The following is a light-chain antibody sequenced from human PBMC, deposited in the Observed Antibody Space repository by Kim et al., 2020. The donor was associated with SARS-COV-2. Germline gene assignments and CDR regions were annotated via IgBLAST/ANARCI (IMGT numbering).Light chain of an antibody. CDR3: QQSYRTRWT. CDR1: QTNTHY. Sequence: VSVGDRDPTTRRANQTNTHYSQWYQQKPGTPPKVLIYAQSPLQSGVPSRVSGGGCGTHFPLNLNSLQPEDVATYYCQQSYRTRWTFGQGTKVEIK. V-gene: IGKV1-39*01. CDR2: AQS. J-gene: IGKJ1*01.